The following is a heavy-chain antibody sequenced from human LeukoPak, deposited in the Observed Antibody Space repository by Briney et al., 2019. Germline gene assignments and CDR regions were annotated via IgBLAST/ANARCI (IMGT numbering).Heavy chain of an antibody. J-gene: IGHJ6*03. CDR3: ARANYDSSGYYYYYMDV. Sequence: ASVKVSCKASGYTFTSYDINWVRQATGQGLEWMGWMNPNSGNTGYAQKFQGRVTMTRNTSISTAYMELSSLRSEDTAVYYCARANYDSSGYYYYYMDVWGKGTTVTISS. CDR2: MNPNSGNT. V-gene: IGHV1-8*02. D-gene: IGHD3-22*01. CDR1: GYTFTSYD.